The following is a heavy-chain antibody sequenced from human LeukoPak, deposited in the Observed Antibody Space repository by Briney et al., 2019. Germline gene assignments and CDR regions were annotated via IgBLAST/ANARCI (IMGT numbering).Heavy chain of an antibody. CDR3: VRGPYGSGISNWFDP. Sequence: PSETLSLTCTVSGGSIRSYYWSWIRQPPGKGLEWIGYIYYSGDTNYNPSLQSRVTVSVDTSKNQFSLKLTSVTAADTAVYYCVRGPYGSGISNWFDPWGQGTLVIVSS. CDR1: GGSIRSYY. D-gene: IGHD3-10*01. V-gene: IGHV4-59*01. CDR2: IYYSGDT. J-gene: IGHJ5*02.